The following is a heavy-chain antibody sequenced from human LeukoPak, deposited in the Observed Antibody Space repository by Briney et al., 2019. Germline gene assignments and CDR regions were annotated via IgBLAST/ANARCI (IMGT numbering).Heavy chain of an antibody. CDR3: ARLASGSFDY. V-gene: IGHV5-10-1*01. CDR1: GYXFTSYW. D-gene: IGHD3-22*01. CDR2: IDPSDSYT. J-gene: IGHJ4*02. Sequence: PGESLRISCNGSGYXFTSYWIGWVRQMPGKGLEWMGRIDPSDSYTNYSPSFQGHVTISADKSISTAYLQWSSLKASDTAMYYCARLASGSFDYWGQGTLVTVSS.